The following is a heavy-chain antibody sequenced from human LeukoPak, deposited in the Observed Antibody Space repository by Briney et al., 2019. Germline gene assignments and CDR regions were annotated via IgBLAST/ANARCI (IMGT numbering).Heavy chain of an antibody. CDR1: GGSFSGYY. D-gene: IGHD5-18*01. J-gene: IGHJ4*02. V-gene: IGHV4-34*01. CDR2: INHSGST. Sequence: SETLSLTCAVYGGSFSGYYWSWIRQPPGKGLEWIGEINHSGSTNYNPSLKSRVTISVDTSKNQFSLKLNSMTAADTAVYYCARGQLDTAMADYWGQGVLVTVSS. CDR3: ARGQLDTAMADY.